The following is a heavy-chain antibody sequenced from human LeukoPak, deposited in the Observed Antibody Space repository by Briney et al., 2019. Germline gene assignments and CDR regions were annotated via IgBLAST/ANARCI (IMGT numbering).Heavy chain of an antibody. V-gene: IGHV3-23*01. D-gene: IGHD3-10*01. CDR3: ARDTLGEGEDANYAVYYFDY. Sequence: PGGSLRLSCTASGFTFSSYSMNWVRQAPGKGLEWVSAISGSGGSTYYADSVKGRFTISRDNSKNTLYLQMNSLRAEDTAVYYCARDTLGEGEDANYAVYYFDYWGQGTPVTVSS. J-gene: IGHJ4*02. CDR2: ISGSGGST. CDR1: GFTFSSYS.